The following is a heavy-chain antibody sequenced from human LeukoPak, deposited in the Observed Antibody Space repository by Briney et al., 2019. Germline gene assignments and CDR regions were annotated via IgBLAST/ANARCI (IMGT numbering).Heavy chain of an antibody. V-gene: IGHV4-34*01. CDR2: INHSGST. CDR1: GGSFSGYY. J-gene: IGHJ4*02. CDR3: ARRDHRAFDY. Sequence: ASETLSLTCAVYGGSFSGYYWSWIRQPPGKGLEWIGEINHSGSTNYNPSLKSRVTISVDTSKNQFSLKLSSVTAADTAVYYCARRDHRAFDYWGQGTLVTVSS.